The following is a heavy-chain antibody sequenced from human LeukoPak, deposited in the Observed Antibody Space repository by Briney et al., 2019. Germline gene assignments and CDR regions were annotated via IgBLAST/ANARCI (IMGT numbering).Heavy chain of an antibody. CDR2: IYYSGST. V-gene: IGHV4-31*03. Sequence: SETLSLTCTVSGGSISSGGYYWSWIRQHPGMGLEWIGYIYYSGSTYYNPSLKSRVTISVDTSKNQFSLKLSSVTAADTAVYYCAREGGVLPVDYWGQGTLVTVSS. D-gene: IGHD4/OR15-4a*01. CDR1: GGSISSGGYY. J-gene: IGHJ4*02. CDR3: AREGGVLPVDY.